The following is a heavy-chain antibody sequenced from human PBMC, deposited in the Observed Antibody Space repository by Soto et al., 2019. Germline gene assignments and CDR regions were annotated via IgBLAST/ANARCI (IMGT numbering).Heavy chain of an antibody. CDR3: AMAEVDY. CDR1: GFNFGNNW. J-gene: IGHJ4*02. V-gene: IGHV3-74*01. CDR2: MNSDGRTT. Sequence: PGGSLRLSCAASGFNFGNNWMHWVRQAPGKGLEWVSRMNSDGRTTNYADSVKGRFTVSRDNAKNTLYLQMNSLRAEDTAVYYCAMAEVDYGGPGTLVTVSS.